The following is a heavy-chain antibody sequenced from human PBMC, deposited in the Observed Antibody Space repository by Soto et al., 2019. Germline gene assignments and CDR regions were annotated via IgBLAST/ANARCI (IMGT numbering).Heavy chain of an antibody. CDR3: ARDLSHSLIWGSYRPFDY. D-gene: IGHD3-16*02. V-gene: IGHV1-3*01. CDR1: GYTFTSYA. CDR2: INAGNGNT. Sequence: ASVKVSCKASGYTFTSYAMHWVRQAPGQRLEWMGWINAGNGNTKYSQKFQGRVTITRDTSASTAYMELSSLRSEDTAVYYCARDLSHSLIWGSYRPFDYWGQGTLVTVSS. J-gene: IGHJ4*02.